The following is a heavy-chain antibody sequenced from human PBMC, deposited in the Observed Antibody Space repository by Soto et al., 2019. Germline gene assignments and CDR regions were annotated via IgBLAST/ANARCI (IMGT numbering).Heavy chain of an antibody. CDR3: ARTLNYYDSSGYPLLGY. J-gene: IGHJ4*02. CDR2: INPSGGST. D-gene: IGHD3-22*01. Sequence: GSSVKVSCKASGYTFTSYYMHWVRQAPGRGLEWMGIINPSGGSTSYAQKFQGRVTMTRDTSTSTVYMELSSLRSEDTAVYYCARTLNYYDSSGYPLLGYWGQGTLVTVSS. CDR1: GYTFTSYY. V-gene: IGHV1-46*01.